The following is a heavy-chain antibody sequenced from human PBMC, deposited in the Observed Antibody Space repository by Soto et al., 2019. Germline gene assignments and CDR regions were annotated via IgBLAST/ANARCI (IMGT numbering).Heavy chain of an antibody. CDR2: ISYDGGNK. D-gene: IGHD3-3*01. CDR1: GFTFSHYA. J-gene: IGHJ5*02. CDR3: AKDRPGYEFWRGYSTPVFLFDP. V-gene: IGHV3-30-3*01. Sequence: HPGGSLRLSCAASGFTFSHYAMHWVRQAPGKGLEWVAVISYDGGNKYYSDSVKGRFTITRDNPLNTLYLQMNSLRDEDTAVYYCAKDRPGYEFWRGYSTPVFLFDPWGQGTLVTVSS.